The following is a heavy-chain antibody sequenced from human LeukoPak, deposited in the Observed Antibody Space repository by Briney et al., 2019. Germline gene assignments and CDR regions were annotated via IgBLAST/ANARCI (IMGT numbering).Heavy chain of an antibody. Sequence: GRSLRLPCAASGFNFSNYGMHWVRQAPDKGLEGAAVISYDGSNQGYADSVKGRFTISRDNFKKTLYLQMNSLRTEDTAVYYCPKDLRFSVYDYWGQGTPVTVSS. CDR3: PKDLRFSVYDY. D-gene: IGHD5/OR15-5a*01. V-gene: IGHV3-30*18. CDR1: GFNFSNYG. J-gene: IGHJ4*02. CDR2: ISYDGSNQ.